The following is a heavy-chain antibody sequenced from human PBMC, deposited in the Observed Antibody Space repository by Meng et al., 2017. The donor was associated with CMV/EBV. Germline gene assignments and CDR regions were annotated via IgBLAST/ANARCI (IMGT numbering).Heavy chain of an antibody. CDR1: GFTFSSYA. D-gene: IGHD2-2*01. CDR3: AIHIQLHPEY. Sequence: ETLSLTCAASGFTFSSYAMSWVRQAPGKGLEWVSVIYSGGSSKYYADSVKGRFTISRDNSKNTLYLQMNSLRAEDTAVYYSAIHIQLHPEYWGQGTLVTVSS. J-gene: IGHJ4*02. CDR2: IYSGGSSK. V-gene: IGHV3-23*03.